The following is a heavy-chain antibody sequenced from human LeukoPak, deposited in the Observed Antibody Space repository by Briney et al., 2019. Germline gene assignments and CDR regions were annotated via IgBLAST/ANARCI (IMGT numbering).Heavy chain of an antibody. CDR1: GFTFSSYG. D-gene: IGHD3-22*01. CDR2: ISHDAKST. V-gene: IGHV3-30*18. CDR3: AKDGGNYYDTAGNHLMRSYMDV. J-gene: IGHJ6*04. Sequence: GGSLRLSCAPSGFTFSSYGMHWVRQVPGKGLEWVTVISHDAKSTYHVDSVKGRFTISRDNSKNTLYLQVNSLRAEDTAVYYCAKDGGNYYDTAGNHLMRSYMDVWGKGTTVTVSS.